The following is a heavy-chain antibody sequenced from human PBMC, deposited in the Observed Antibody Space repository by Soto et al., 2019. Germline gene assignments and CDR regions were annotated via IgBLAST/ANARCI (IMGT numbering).Heavy chain of an antibody. CDR2: IKSKTDGGTT. D-gene: IGHD6-13*01. CDR3: TTGADSSSWYYGMDV. CDR1: GFTFSHAW. J-gene: IGHJ6*02. V-gene: IGHV3-15*07. Sequence: GGSLRLSCAASGFTFSHAWMNGVRQAPGKGLEWVGRIKSKTDGGTTDYAAPVKGRFTISRDDTKNTLYLQMNSLKTEDTAVYYCTTGADSSSWYYGMDVWGQGTTVTVSS.